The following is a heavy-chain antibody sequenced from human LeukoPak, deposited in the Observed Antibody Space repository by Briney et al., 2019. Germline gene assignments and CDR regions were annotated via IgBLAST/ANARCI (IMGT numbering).Heavy chain of an antibody. CDR3: ARHGIYYGLGSSYGLPNWFDP. J-gene: IGHJ5*02. Sequence: RSSETLSLTCTVSGGSISSTRYYWGWIRQPPGKGLEWIGSIYYSGSTYYNPSLKSRVTMSVDRSKNQFSLKLSSVTAADTAVYYCARHGIYYGLGSSYGLPNWFDPWGQGTLVTVSS. D-gene: IGHD3-10*01. CDR2: IYYSGST. CDR1: GGSISSTRYY. V-gene: IGHV4-39*01.